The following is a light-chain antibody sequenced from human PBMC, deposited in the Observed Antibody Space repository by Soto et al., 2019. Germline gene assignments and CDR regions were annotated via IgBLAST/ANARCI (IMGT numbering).Light chain of an antibody. CDR3: QQYNNWPPLT. CDR2: GAS. V-gene: IGKV3-15*01. CDR1: QSVSSN. J-gene: IGKJ4*01. Sequence: EIVMTQSPATLSVSPGERATVSCRASQSVSSNLAWYQQKPGQAPRLLIYGASTRATGIPARFSGSGSGTEFTVTFSSLQSEDFAVYYCQQYNNWPPLTFGGGTKVEIK.